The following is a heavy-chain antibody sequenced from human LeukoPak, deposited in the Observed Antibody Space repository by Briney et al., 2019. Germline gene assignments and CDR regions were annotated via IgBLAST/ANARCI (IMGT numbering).Heavy chain of an antibody. D-gene: IGHD3-9*01. CDR2: IYHSGST. V-gene: IGHV4-38-2*01. J-gene: IGHJ4*02. CDR1: GYPISSGYY. CDR3: ARGSQDYYDILTGYDY. Sequence: PSETLSLTCAVSGYPISSGYYWGWIRQPPGKGLEWIGSIYHSGSTYYNPSLKSRVTISVDTSKNQFSLKLSSVTAADTAVYYCARGSQDYYDILTGYDYWGQGTLVTVSS.